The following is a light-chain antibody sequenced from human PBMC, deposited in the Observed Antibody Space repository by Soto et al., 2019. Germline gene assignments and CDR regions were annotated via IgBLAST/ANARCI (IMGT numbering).Light chain of an antibody. CDR2: EVT. Sequence: QSALAQPASVSGSPGQSITISCTGTRRDVGGYNYVSWYQQYPGKSPKLLIYEVTHRPSGVSNRFSGSKSGNTASLTISGLQAEDEADYYCCSLTTSHTYVFGSGTKV. V-gene: IGLV2-14*01. J-gene: IGLJ1*01. CDR1: RRDVGGYNY. CDR3: CSLTTSHTYV.